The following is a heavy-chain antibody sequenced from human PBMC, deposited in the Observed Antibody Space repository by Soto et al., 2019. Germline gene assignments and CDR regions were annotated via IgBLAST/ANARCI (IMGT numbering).Heavy chain of an antibody. Sequence: GGSLRLSCAASGFTFSSYAMSWVRQAPGKGLECVSTISGSGGTTYYADSVKGRFTISRDNSKNTLYLQMNSLRADDTAVYYCASVSYYDSRGYSRRLTNATFDHWGQGILVTVSS. V-gene: IGHV3-23*01. CDR2: ISGSGGTT. CDR3: ASVSYYDSRGYSRRLTNATFDH. J-gene: IGHJ4*02. D-gene: IGHD3-22*01. CDR1: GFTFSSYA.